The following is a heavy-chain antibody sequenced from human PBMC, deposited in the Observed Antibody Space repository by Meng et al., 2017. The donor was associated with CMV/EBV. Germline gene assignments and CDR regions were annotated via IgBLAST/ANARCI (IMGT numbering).Heavy chain of an antibody. CDR3: VRDHNWGPDY. CDR1: GYRFSDHD. J-gene: IGHJ4*02. V-gene: IGHV1-2*02. CDR2: IYPNSGGT. D-gene: IGHD1-1*01. Sequence: QVQLAQPGAEVKSPRSSGKVSCQTAGYRFSDHDIHWVRQAPGQGLEWMGWIYPNSGGTHYAQKFQDRVTMTRDTSISTVYMELSRLTSDDTAVYYCVRDHNWGPDYWGQGTLVTVSS.